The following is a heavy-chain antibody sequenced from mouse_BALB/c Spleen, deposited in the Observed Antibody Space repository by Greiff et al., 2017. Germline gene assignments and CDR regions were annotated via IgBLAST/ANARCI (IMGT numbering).Heavy chain of an antibody. CDR2: INPSNGGT. CDR3: TRGGYYGSSRFAY. V-gene: IGHV1S81*02. Sequence: VQRVESGAELVKPGASVKLSCKASGYTFTSYYMYWVKQRPGQGLEWIGEINPSNGGTNFNEKFKSKATLTVDKSSSTAYMQLSSLTSEDSAVYYCTRGGYYGSSRFAYWGQGTLVTVSA. CDR1: GYTFTSYY. D-gene: IGHD1-1*01. J-gene: IGHJ3*01.